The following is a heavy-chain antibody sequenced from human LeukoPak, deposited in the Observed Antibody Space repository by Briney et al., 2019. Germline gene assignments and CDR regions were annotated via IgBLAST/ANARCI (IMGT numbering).Heavy chain of an antibody. Sequence: SETLSLTCAVYGVSFSGYYWSWIRQPPGKGLEWIGEINHSGSTNYNPSLKSRVTISVDTSKNQFSLKLSSVTAADTAVYYCARGEEWELSYYFDYWGQGTLVTVSS. J-gene: IGHJ4*02. V-gene: IGHV4-34*01. CDR3: ARGEEWELSYYFDY. D-gene: IGHD1-26*01. CDR2: INHSGST. CDR1: GVSFSGYY.